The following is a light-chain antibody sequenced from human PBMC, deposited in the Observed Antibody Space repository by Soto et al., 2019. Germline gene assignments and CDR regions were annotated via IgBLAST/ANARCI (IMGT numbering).Light chain of an antibody. CDR3: QQRNNWPLT. CDR1: QSVNSY. V-gene: IGKV3-11*01. CDR2: DSS. J-gene: IGKJ3*01. Sequence: EIVLTQSPATLSLSPGERAALSCRASQSVNSYLAWYQQKPGQAPRLLIYDSSNRATGIPARFSGSGSGTDFTLTISSLAPEDSAVYYCQQRNNWPLTFGPGTKVDIK.